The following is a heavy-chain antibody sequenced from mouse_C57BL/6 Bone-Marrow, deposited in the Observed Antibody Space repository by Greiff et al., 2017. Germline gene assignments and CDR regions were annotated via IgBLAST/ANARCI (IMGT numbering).Heavy chain of an antibody. CDR1: GLTFSSYT. J-gene: IGHJ2*01. Sequence: VEFGGGLVKPGGSLKLSCAASGLTFSSYTMSWVRQTPEKRLEWVATISGGGGNTYYPDSVKGRFTISRDNAKNTLYLQMSSLRSEDTALYYCARQLRLRFDYWGQGTTLTVSS. CDR3: ARQLRLRFDY. D-gene: IGHD3-2*02. V-gene: IGHV5-9*01. CDR2: ISGGGGNT.